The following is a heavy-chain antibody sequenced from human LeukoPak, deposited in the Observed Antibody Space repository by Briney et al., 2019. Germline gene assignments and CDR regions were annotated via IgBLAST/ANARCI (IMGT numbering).Heavy chain of an antibody. CDR2: IHHAGNT. Sequence: SETLSLTCAVSGYSISSGSYWGWIRQPPGKGLEWIGTIHHAGNTDNNPSLKNRVTISVDTSKNQFSLMLRSVTAADTALYYCARAKDRYNSIDYWGQGTLVTVSS. V-gene: IGHV4-38-2*01. CDR3: ARAKDRYNSIDY. CDR1: GYSISSGSY. D-gene: IGHD1-14*01. J-gene: IGHJ4*02.